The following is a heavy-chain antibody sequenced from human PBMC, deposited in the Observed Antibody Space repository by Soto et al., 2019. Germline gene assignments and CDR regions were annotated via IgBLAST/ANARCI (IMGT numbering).Heavy chain of an antibody. CDR3: TTTRAS. J-gene: IGHJ5*02. Sequence: GGSLRLSCAASGFNFTNAWMSWVRQAPGKGLEWVGRIKSNSDGGTTDNAAPVKGRFTISRDDSENTVYLQMNSLKTEDTAVYYCTTTRASWGRGTLVTVSS. CDR1: GFNFTNAW. CDR2: IKSNSDGGTT. V-gene: IGHV3-15*01.